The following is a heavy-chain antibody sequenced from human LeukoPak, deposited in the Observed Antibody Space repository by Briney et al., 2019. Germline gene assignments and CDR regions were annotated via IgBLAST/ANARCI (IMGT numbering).Heavy chain of an antibody. CDR2: IYYSGST. V-gene: IGHV4-31*03. CDR3: ARDKRANYDILTGYHMDYGIDV. D-gene: IGHD3-9*01. CDR1: GGSISSGGNY. J-gene: IGHJ6*02. Sequence: PSQTLSLTCTVSGGSISSGGNYWSWIRQHPGKGLEWIGYIYYSGSTYYNPSLKSRVTISLDTSKNQFSLKLTSVTAADTAVYYCARDKRANYDILTGYHMDYGIDVWGQGTTVTVSS.